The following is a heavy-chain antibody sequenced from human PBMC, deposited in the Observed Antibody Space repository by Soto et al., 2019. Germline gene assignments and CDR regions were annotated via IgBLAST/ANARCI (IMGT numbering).Heavy chain of an antibody. J-gene: IGHJ2*01. Sequence: QVQLVQSGAEVKKPGSSVTVSCKASGGTFSSYTISWVRQAPGQGLEWMGGIIPIFGTANHAQKFQGRVTITADEPTSTAYMELSSLRSEDTAVYYCARGNHRWLQLWYFDLWGRGTLVTVSS. CDR2: IIPIFGTA. V-gene: IGHV1-69*12. CDR3: ARGNHRWLQLWYFDL. CDR1: GGTFSSYT. D-gene: IGHD5-12*01.